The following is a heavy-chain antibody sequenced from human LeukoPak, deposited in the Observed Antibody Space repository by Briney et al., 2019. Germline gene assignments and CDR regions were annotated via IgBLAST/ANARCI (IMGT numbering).Heavy chain of an antibody. J-gene: IGHJ4*02. CDR3: ARGIDSSSWYLLDY. CDR2: IYYSGST. D-gene: IGHD6-13*01. Sequence: SETLSLTCTVSGGSISSYYWSWIRQPPGKGLEWIGYIYYSGSTNYNPSLKSRVTISVDTSKNQFSLKPSSVTAADTAVYYCARGIDSSSWYLLDYWGQGPLVTVSS. V-gene: IGHV4-59*08. CDR1: GGSISSYY.